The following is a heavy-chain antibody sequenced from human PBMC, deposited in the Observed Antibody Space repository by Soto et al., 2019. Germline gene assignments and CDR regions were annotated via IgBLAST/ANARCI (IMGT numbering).Heavy chain of an antibody. CDR3: ARGNYLGAFDI. V-gene: IGHV3-33*01. CDR1: GFTFSSYG. D-gene: IGHD3-10*01. J-gene: IGHJ3*02. CDR2: IWYDGSNK. Sequence: QVQLVESGGGVVQPGRSLRLSCAASGFTFSSYGMHWVRQAPGKGLEWVAAIWYDGSNKYYADSVKGRFTISRDNSKNTLYLQMNSLRAEDTAVYYCARGNYLGAFDIWGQGTMVTVSS.